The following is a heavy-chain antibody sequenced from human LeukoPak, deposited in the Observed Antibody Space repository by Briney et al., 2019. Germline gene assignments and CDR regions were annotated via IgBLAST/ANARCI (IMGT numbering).Heavy chain of an antibody. J-gene: IGHJ4*02. Sequence: GGSLRRSCAASGFNFANHAMSWVRQTAGKGLEWVSAISGGGDITYYADSVKGRFTISRDNSKDTLFLQMHSLRPGDTAVYYCVREDTPATANYWGQGTLVTISS. CDR3: VREDTPATANY. CDR2: ISGGGDIT. CDR1: GFNFANHA. D-gene: IGHD2-21*02. V-gene: IGHV3-23*01.